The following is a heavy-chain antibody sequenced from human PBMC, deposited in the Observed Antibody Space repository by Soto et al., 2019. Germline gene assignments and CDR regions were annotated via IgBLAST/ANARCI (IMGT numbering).Heavy chain of an antibody. D-gene: IGHD2-15*01. CDR1: GFTFSSYG. J-gene: IGHJ6*03. Sequence: PGGSLRLSCAASGFTFSSYGMHWVRQAPGKGLEWVAVIWYDGSNKYYADSVKGRFTISRDNSKNTLYLQMNSLRAEDTAVYYCARSRFDCSGGSCYPYYYMDVWGKGTTVTVSS. CDR3: ARSRFDCSGGSCYPYYYMDV. CDR2: IWYDGSNK. V-gene: IGHV3-33*01.